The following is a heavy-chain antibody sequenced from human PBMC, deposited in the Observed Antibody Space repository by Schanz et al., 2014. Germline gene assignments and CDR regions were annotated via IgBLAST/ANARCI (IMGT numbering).Heavy chain of an antibody. D-gene: IGHD5-12*01. CDR1: GFSFSSYA. J-gene: IGHJ4*02. CDR3: ARKVVATIGGYYDN. CDR2: MNESHSTI. V-gene: IGHV3-23*01. Sequence: EVQLLESGGGLVEPGGSLRLSCAASGFSFSSYAMGWVRQARGKGLEWVSAMNESHSTIYYADSVRGRFTISRDNAENTLCLQMNSLRAEDTAVYYCARKVVATIGGYYDNWGQGTLVIGSS.